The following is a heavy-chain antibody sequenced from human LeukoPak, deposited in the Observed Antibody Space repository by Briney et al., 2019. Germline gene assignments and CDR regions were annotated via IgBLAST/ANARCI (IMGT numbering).Heavy chain of an antibody. V-gene: IGHV3-74*01. CDR3: ARASALATPPFAY. D-gene: IGHD5-12*01. J-gene: IGHJ4*02. Sequence: PGGSLRLSCAASGFTFSSYWMHWVRQAPGKGLVWVSRINIDGSTPNYADSVKGRFTISRDNAKNAVYLQMSSLRVEDTAVYYCARASALATPPFAYWGQGTLVTVSS. CDR1: GFTFSSYW. CDR2: INIDGSTP.